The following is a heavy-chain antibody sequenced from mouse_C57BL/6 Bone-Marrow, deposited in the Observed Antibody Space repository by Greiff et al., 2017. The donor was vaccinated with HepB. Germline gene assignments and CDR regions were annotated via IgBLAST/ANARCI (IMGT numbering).Heavy chain of an antibody. CDR3: ARRTTVVAPYWYVDV. D-gene: IGHD1-1*01. V-gene: IGHV1-81*01. J-gene: IGHJ1*03. Sequence: QVHVKQSGAELARPGASVKLSCKASGYTFTSYGISWVKQRTGQGLEWIGEIYPRSGNTYYTDKFKGKATLTADKSSSTAYMELRSLTSEDAAVYFWARRTTVVAPYWYVDVWGTGTTVTVSS. CDR1: GYTFTSYG. CDR2: IYPRSGNT.